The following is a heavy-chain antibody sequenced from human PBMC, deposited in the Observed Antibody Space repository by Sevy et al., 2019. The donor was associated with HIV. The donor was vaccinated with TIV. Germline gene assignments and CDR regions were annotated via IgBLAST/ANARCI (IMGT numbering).Heavy chain of an antibody. CDR2: VYWNGDT. CDR1: GDSFGRYY. J-gene: IGHJ6*02. D-gene: IGHD3-9*01. V-gene: IGHV4-59*01. CDR3: ARGQKYDIMTAMYYKNGFDV. Sequence: SETLSLTCTVSGDSFGRYYWSWIRQPPGKGLEWIGDVYWNGDTHYSPSLKSRVTILVDTSKNQFSLKLRSVTAADTAVYFCARGQKYDIMTAMYYKNGFDVWGQGTMVTVSS.